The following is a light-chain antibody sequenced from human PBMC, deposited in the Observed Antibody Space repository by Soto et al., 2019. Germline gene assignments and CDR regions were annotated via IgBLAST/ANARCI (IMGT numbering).Light chain of an antibody. CDR2: VNSDGTH. V-gene: IGLV4-69*02. J-gene: IGLJ3*02. Sequence: QLVLTQSPSASASLGASVKLTCTLSSGHRSYAIAWHQQQPEKGPRYLMKVNSDGTHIKGDGIPDRFSGSSSGAERYLTIFSLQSEDEADYYCQTGDTGIGVFGGGTKLTVL. CDR1: SGHRSYA. CDR3: QTGDTGIGV.